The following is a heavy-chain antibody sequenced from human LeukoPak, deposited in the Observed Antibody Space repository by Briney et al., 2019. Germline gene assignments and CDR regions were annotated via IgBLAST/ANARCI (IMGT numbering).Heavy chain of an antibody. CDR3: AKDRVSPGFNLFDP. Sequence: AGGSLKLSCAASGFTFSSYAMNWVRQAPGKGLEWVSAINGRGDNTYYADSVKGRFTISRDNSESTLFLQMNSLRAEDTAIYYCAKDRVSPGFNLFDPWGQGTLVTVSS. V-gene: IGHV3-23*01. J-gene: IGHJ5*02. D-gene: IGHD2/OR15-2a*01. CDR2: INGRGDNT. CDR1: GFTFSSYA.